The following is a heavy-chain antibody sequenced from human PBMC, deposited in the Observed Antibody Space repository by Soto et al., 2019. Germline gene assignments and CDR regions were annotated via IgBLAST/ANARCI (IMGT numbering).Heavy chain of an antibody. CDR3: AKAKGLRLLEWLWWFDP. D-gene: IGHD3-3*01. Sequence: GGSLRLSCAASGFTFSSYAMSWVRQAPGKGLEWVSAISGSGGSTYYADSVKGRFTISRDNSKNTLYLQMNSLRAEDTAVYYCAKAKGLRLLEWLWWFDPWGQGTLVTVSS. J-gene: IGHJ5*02. CDR2: ISGSGGST. CDR1: GFTFSSYA. V-gene: IGHV3-23*01.